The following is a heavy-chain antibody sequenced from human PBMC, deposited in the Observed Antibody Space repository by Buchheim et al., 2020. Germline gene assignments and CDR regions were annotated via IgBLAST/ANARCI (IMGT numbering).Heavy chain of an antibody. CDR1: GFTFSNAW. CDR2: IKSQSNGGTT. V-gene: IGHV3-15*01. D-gene: IGHD1-1*01. Sequence: EVQLDESGGDLVKPGGSLRLSCAASGFTFSNAWMTWVRQAPGKGLEWVGRIKSQSNGGTTDYAAPVKGRFTISRDDSKDTLYLQMNSLNTEDTAIYYCIRNRLAGTGEDSWGQGTL. CDR3: IRNRLAGTGEDS. J-gene: IGHJ4*02.